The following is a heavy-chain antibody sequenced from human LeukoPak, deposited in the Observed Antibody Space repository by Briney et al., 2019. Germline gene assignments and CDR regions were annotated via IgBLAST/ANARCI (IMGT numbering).Heavy chain of an antibody. D-gene: IGHD1-1*01. CDR2: MNPNSGNT. CDR1: GYTFTSHD. V-gene: IGHV1-8*01. CDR3: ARGYSPTIRTTGNDY. Sequence: ASVKVSCKASGYTFTSHDINWVRQATGQGLEWMGWMNPNSGNTGHAQKFQGRVIMSRDTSINTASMELHSLRSDDTAVYYCARGYSPTIRTTGNDYWGQGTLVTVSS. J-gene: IGHJ4*02.